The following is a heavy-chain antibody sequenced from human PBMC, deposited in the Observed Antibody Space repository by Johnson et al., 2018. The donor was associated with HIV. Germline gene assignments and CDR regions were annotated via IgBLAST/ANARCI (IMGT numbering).Heavy chain of an antibody. CDR1: GFTFTNAW. CDR3: TTGISWFGAITFDI. D-gene: IGHD3-10*01. Sequence: VQLVESGGGLVKPGGSLRLSCAASGFTFTNAWMSWVRQAPGKGLEWVGRIKSKTDGGTIDYAAPVKGRFTISRDDSKNTLYLQMNSLKTEDTAVYYCTTGISWFGAITFDIWGQGTMVTVSS. CDR2: IKSKTDGGTI. V-gene: IGHV3-15*01. J-gene: IGHJ3*02.